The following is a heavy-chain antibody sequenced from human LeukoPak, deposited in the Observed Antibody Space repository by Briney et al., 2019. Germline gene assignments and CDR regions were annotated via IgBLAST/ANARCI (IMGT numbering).Heavy chain of an antibody. J-gene: IGHJ4*02. V-gene: IGHV3-23*01. CDR3: AKEGSPDSNSWFGVVY. Sequence: LPGGSLRLSCAASGFTFSNFAMSWVRQAPGKGLEWVSGISGGGGTTDYADSVRGRFTISRDTSMNTVYLQMNSLRAEDTALYYCAKEGSPDSNSWFGVVYWGQGTLVTVSP. CDR1: GFTFSNFA. D-gene: IGHD6-13*01. CDR2: ISGGGGTT.